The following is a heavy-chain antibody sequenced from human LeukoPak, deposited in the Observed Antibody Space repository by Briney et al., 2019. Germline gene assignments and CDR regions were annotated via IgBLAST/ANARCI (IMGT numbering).Heavy chain of an antibody. J-gene: IGHJ6*02. Sequence: ASVKVSCKASGYTFTGYYMHWVRQAPGQGLEWMGWINPNSGGTNYAQKFQGRVTMTRDTSISTAYMELSRLRSDDTAVYYCARITPYYYHYGMDVWGQGTTVTVSS. CDR1: GYTFTGYY. D-gene: IGHD3-10*01. CDR2: INPNSGGT. V-gene: IGHV1-2*02. CDR3: ARITPYYYHYGMDV.